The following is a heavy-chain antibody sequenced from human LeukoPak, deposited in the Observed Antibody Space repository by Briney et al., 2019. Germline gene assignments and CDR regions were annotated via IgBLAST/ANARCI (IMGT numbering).Heavy chain of an antibody. CDR1: GGSISSSSYY. CDR3: ARSVATGYYFDY. J-gene: IGHJ4*02. CDR2: IYYSGST. D-gene: IGHD5-12*01. Sequence: SGTLSLTCTVSGGSISSSSYYWGWIRQPPGKGLERIGSIYYSGSTYYNPSLKSRVTISVDTSKNQFSLKLSSVTAADTAVYYCARSVATGYYFDYWGQGTLVTVSS. V-gene: IGHV4-39*01.